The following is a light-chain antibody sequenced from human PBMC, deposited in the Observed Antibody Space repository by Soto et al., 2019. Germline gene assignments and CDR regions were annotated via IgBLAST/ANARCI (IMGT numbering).Light chain of an antibody. CDR3: SSYSSSTTHVV. J-gene: IGLJ2*01. V-gene: IGLV2-14*03. Sequence: QSALTQPASVSGSPGRSVTISCTGTSTDVGDFNYVSWYQHHPGRAPKLIIYDVTNRPSGISYRFSASNSGRTASLTISGLQAEDEADYYCSSYSSSTTHVVFGGGTKLTVL. CDR1: STDVGDFNY. CDR2: DVT.